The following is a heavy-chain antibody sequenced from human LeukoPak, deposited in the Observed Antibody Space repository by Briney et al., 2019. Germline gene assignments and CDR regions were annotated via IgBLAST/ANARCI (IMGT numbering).Heavy chain of an antibody. V-gene: IGHV3-53*01. J-gene: IGHJ4*02. CDR1: GFIVSSNY. CDR3: ARGRMGVDYYFDY. CDR2: IYSGGST. D-gene: IGHD2-15*01. Sequence: GGSLRLSCAASGFIVSSNYMSWVRQAPGKGLEWVSVIYSGGSTYYADSVKGRFTISRDNSKNTLYLQMNSLRAEDTAVYYCARGRMGVDYYFDYWGQGTLVTVSS.